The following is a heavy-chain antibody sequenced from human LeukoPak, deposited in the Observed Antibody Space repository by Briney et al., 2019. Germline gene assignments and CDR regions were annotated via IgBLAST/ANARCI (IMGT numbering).Heavy chain of an antibody. CDR2: ISSDESIT. CDR1: GFTFSNYW. CDR3: ARVSLSSGCLSN. V-gene: IGHV3-74*01. J-gene: IGHJ4*02. Sequence: GGSLRLSCAASGFTFSNYWMHWVRQAPGKGLVWVSRISSDESITSYADSVKGRFTISRDNTKNTLFLQMNGLRAEDTAVYYCARVSLSSGCLSNWGQGTLVTVSS. D-gene: IGHD6-19*01.